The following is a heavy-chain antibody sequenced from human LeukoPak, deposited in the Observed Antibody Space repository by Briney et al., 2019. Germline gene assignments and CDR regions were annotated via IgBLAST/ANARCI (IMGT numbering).Heavy chain of an antibody. D-gene: IGHD5-24*01. CDR3: ARHQGWLQWEY. CDR1: GASISSYY. CDR2: IYTSGTT. V-gene: IGHV4-4*07. Sequence: SETLSLTCTVSGASISSYYWSWIRQSAGKGLEWIGLIYTSGTTNYNPSLKSRVTMSVDTSKNQFSLKLSSVTAADTAVYYCARHQGWLQWEYWGQGTLVTVSS. J-gene: IGHJ4*02.